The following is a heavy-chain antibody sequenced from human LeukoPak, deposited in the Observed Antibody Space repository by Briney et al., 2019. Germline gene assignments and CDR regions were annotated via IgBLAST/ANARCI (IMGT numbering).Heavy chain of an antibody. CDR1: GYTFTGYY. V-gene: IGHV1-2*02. D-gene: IGHD6-13*01. J-gene: IGHJ6*02. CDR2: INPNSGGT. Sequence: ASVKVSCKASGYTFTGYYMHWVRQAPAQGLEWMGWINPNSGGTNYAQKFQGRVTMTRDTSISTAYMERSRLRSDDTAVYYCARDKDIAAAGQFFLMDVWGQGTTVTVSS. CDR3: ARDKDIAAAGQFFLMDV.